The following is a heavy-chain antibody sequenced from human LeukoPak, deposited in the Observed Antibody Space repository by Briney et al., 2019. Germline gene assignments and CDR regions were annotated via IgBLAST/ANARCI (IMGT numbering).Heavy chain of an antibody. CDR2: VFYNGNT. D-gene: IGHD6-13*01. J-gene: IGHJ5*02. V-gene: IGHV4-39*07. Sequence: SETLSLTCSVSGVSIRSTDYYWVWFRQPPGKGLDWIGHVFYNGNTYSNPSLKSRVTISVDTSKNQFSLKLRSLTAADTAVYFCAKTTSTWMRNYFDPWGQGTLVTISS. CDR1: GVSIRSTDYY. CDR3: AKTTSTWMRNYFDP.